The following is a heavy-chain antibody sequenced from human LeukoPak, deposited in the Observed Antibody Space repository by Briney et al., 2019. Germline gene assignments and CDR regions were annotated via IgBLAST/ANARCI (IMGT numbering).Heavy chain of an antibody. CDR1: GFTVSSNY. J-gene: IGHJ4*02. V-gene: IGHV3-53*01. D-gene: IGHD3-22*01. Sequence: GGSLRLSCAASGFTVSSNYMSWVRQAPGKGLEWVSVIYGGGATYYADSVRGRLTISRDNSRNTVYLQMNSLRAVDTAVYYCARDLGYFESSGYQDWGQGTLVTVSS. CDR3: ARDLGYFESSGYQD. CDR2: IYGGGAT.